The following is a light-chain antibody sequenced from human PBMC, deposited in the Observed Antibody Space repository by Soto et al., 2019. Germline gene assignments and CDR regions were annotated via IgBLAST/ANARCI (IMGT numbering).Light chain of an antibody. CDR2: DAA. J-gene: IGKJ2*01. V-gene: IGKV1-6*01. CDR1: QGIKND. Sequence: AIPMTQSPSSLSASVGDRVTLTCRASQGIKNDLGWYQQIPGKAPKLLIYDAASLQSGVPSRFSGSGSGTDFTLTISSLQPEDFATYYCLQDYNYPYTFGQGTKLEIK. CDR3: LQDYNYPYT.